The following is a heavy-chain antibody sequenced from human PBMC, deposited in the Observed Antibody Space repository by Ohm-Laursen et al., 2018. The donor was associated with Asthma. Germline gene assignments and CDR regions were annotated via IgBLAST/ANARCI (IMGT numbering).Heavy chain of an antibody. V-gene: IGHV1-2*04. J-gene: IGHJ4*02. D-gene: IGHD4-23*01. Sequence: ASVKVSCKASGYTFTGYYMHWVRQAPGQGLEWMGWINPNSGGTNYAQKFQGWVTMTRDTSISTAYMELSRLRSDDTAVYYCARGDMTTVVQLDYWGQGTLVTVSS. CDR3: ARGDMTTVVQLDY. CDR2: INPNSGGT. CDR1: GYTFTGYY.